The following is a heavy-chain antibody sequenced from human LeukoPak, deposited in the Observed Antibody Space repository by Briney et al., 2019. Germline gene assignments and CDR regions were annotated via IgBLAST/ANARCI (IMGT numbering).Heavy chain of an antibody. CDR3: ARSYYDSSGYYSPYYYGMDV. V-gene: IGHV4-59*01. Sequence: SETLSLTCTVSGGSISSYYWSWIRQPPGKGLEWLGYIYYSGSTNYNPSLKSRVTISVDTSKNQFSLKLSSVTAADTAVYYCARSYYDSSGYYSPYYYGMDVWGQGTTVTVSS. D-gene: IGHD3-22*01. CDR2: IYYSGST. CDR1: GGSISSYY. J-gene: IGHJ6*02.